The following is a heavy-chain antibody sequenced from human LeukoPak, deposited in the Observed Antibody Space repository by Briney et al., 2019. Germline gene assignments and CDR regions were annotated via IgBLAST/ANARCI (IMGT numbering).Heavy chain of an antibody. J-gene: IGHJ4*02. CDR3: AKDLQNTVTTGYFDY. CDR1: GFTFSDYG. CDR2: IRQDGNKK. Sequence: GGSLRLSCGASGFTFSDYGMHWVRQAPGKGLEWVAFIRQDGNKKYLPDSVKGRFTISRDNSKNTLYLQMNSLRAEDTAVYYCAKDLQNTVTTGYFDYWGQGTLVTVSS. D-gene: IGHD4-17*01. V-gene: IGHV3-30*02.